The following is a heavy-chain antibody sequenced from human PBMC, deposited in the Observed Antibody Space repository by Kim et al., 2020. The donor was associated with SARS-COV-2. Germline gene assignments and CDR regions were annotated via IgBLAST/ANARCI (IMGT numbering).Heavy chain of an antibody. CDR2: IYYSGST. Sequence: SETLSLTCTVSGGSISSYYWSWIRQPPGKGLEWIGYIYYSGSTNYNPSLKSRVTISVDTSKNQFSLKLSSVTAADTAVYYCARQGGYDWVFDYWGQGTLVTVSS. CDR3: ARQGGYDWVFDY. CDR1: GGSISSYY. J-gene: IGHJ4*02. V-gene: IGHV4-59*08. D-gene: IGHD5-12*01.